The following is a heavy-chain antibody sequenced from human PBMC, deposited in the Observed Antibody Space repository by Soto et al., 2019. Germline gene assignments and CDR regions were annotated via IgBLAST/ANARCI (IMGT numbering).Heavy chain of an antibody. V-gene: IGHV5-10-1*01. D-gene: IGHD2-2*01. Sequence: GESLKISCNGSGYSFTSYWISWVRQMPGKGLEWMGRIDPSDSYTNYSPSFQGHVTISADKSISTAYLQWSSLKASDTAMYYCARIVVVPAAENYYYYGMDVWGQGTTVTVSS. CDR3: ARIVVVPAAENYYYYGMDV. CDR2: IDPSDSYT. J-gene: IGHJ6*02. CDR1: GYSFTSYW.